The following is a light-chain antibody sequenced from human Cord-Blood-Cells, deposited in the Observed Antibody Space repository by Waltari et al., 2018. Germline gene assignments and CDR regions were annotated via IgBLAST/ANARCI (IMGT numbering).Light chain of an antibody. CDR1: SSDVGSYNL. CDR2: EGS. V-gene: IGLV2-23*01. Sequence: QSALTQPASVSGSPGQSITIPCTGTSSDVGSYNLVSRYQQHPGKAPKLMFYEGSKRPSGVSNPLSGSKSGNTASLPIAGLQAEDEADYYCCSYADSSTWVFGGGTKLTVL. CDR3: CSYADSSTWV. J-gene: IGLJ3*02.